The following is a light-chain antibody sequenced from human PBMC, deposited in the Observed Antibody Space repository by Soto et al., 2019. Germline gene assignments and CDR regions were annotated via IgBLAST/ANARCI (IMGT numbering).Light chain of an antibody. J-gene: IGKJ1*01. Sequence: EIVLTQSPGTLSVSPGERVTLSCRASQSVSSKLVWYQRKPGQSPRLLIYDASTRATGMPGRFSGSGSGTEFTLTISSLQSEDFAVYYCQKYNNWPWTFGQGTKV. CDR2: DAS. CDR3: QKYNNWPWT. V-gene: IGKV3-15*01. CDR1: QSVSSK.